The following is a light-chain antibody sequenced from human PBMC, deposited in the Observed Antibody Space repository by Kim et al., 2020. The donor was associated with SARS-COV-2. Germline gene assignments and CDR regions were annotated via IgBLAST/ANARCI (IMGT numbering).Light chain of an antibody. CDR3: NSYTTSNTYV. J-gene: IGLJ1*01. V-gene: IGLV2-14*03. Sequence: QSVLTQPASVSGSPGQSITISCTGTTSDVGGYNHVSWYQQHPGKVPRLMIYDVTKRPSGVSSRFSGSKSGNTASLTISGLQAEDEADYYCNSYTTSNTYVFGTGTKVTVL. CDR1: TSDVGGYNH. CDR2: DVT.